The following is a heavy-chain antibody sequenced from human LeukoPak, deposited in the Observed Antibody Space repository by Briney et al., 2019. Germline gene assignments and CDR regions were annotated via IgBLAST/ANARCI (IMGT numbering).Heavy chain of an antibody. CDR3: ARVEDYDILTGFDY. Sequence: PGGSLRLSCAASGFTFSDHYMDWVRQAPGKGLEWVGRTRNKANSYTTEYAASVKGRFTISRDDSKHSLYLQMNSLKTEDTAVYYCARVEDYDILTGFDYWGQGTLVTVSS. CDR2: TRNKANSYTT. D-gene: IGHD3-9*01. CDR1: GFTFSDHY. J-gene: IGHJ4*02. V-gene: IGHV3-72*01.